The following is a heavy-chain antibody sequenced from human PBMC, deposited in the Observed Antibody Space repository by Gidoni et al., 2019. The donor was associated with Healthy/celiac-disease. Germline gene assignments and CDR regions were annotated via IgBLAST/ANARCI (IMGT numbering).Heavy chain of an antibody. CDR2: ISSSSSTI. V-gene: IGHV3-48*02. D-gene: IGHD3-22*01. CDR1: GFTFSSYS. Sequence: EVQLVESGGGLVQPGGSLRLSCAASGFTFSSYSMNGVRQAPGKGLEWVSYISSSSSTIYYADSVKGRFTISRDNAKNSLYLQMNSLRDEDTAVYYCARESYYYDSSGYYYVFDYWGQGTLVTVSS. J-gene: IGHJ4*02. CDR3: ARESYYYDSSGYYYVFDY.